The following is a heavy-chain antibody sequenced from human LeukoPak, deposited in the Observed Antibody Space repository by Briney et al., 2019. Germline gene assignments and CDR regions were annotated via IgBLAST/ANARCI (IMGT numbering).Heavy chain of an antibody. CDR2: ISSSSSTI. V-gene: IGHV3-48*01. CDR3: ARDDVVCRLDY. J-gene: IGHJ4*02. Sequence: GRSLRLSCAASGFTFSSYRMNWVRQAPGKGLEWVSYISSSSSTIYYADSVKGRFTISRDNAKNSLYLQMNSLRAEDTAVYYCARDDVVCRLDYWGQGTLVTVSS. D-gene: IGHD6-6*01. CDR1: GFTFSSYR.